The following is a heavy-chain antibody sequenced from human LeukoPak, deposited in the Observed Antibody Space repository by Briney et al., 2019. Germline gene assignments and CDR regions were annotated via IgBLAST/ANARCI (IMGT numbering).Heavy chain of an antibody. J-gene: IGHJ4*02. CDR2: IKQDGSEK. Sequence: QTGGSLRLSCAASGXTFSSYWMSWVRQAPGKGLEWVANIKQDGSEKYYVDSVKGRFTISRDNAKNSLYLQMNSLRAEDTAVYYCARDVLLWFGELLDYWGQGTLVTVSS. V-gene: IGHV3-7*04. D-gene: IGHD3-10*01. CDR3: ARDVLLWFGELLDY. CDR1: GXTFSSYW.